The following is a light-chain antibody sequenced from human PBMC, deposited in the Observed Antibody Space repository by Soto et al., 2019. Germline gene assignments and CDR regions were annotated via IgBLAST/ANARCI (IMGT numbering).Light chain of an antibody. Sequence: DIQMTQSPSTLSASVGERVTITCRASQSISRWLAWYQKKPGKDPQLLIYDASSMERGVPSSFSGSVSGTEFSLTSCSLQLDAFATYYCQEYNSYWHNFGQGTKLDIK. J-gene: IGKJ2*01. CDR1: QSISRW. CDR3: QEYNSYWHN. CDR2: DAS. V-gene: IGKV1-5*01.